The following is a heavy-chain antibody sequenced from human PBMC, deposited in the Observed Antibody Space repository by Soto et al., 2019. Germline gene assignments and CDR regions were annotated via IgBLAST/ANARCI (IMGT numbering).Heavy chain of an antibody. J-gene: IGHJ6*02. CDR2: VSPPFRTS. D-gene: IGHD3-10*01. CDR3: ARVLYYGSGSYSPYGMDV. Sequence: QVQLVQSGAEVKKPGSSVKVSCKTSGVSFNNNGIGWVRQAPGHGLEWMGGVSPPFRTSNYARKFQVRISITAYASTSTVNMELSSLTSEDTAQYYCARVLYYGSGSYSPYGMDVWGQGTTVTVSS. V-gene: IGHV1-69*01. CDR1: GVSFNNNG.